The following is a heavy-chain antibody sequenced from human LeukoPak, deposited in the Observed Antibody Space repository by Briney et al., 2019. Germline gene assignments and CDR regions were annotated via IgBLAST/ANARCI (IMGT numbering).Heavy chain of an antibody. Sequence: PSETLSLTCTVSGGSISGHYRGWIRQPPGKGLEWIGYIHYSGRTDYKPSLKSRLTLSVDTSRSRFSLKLRSVSAADTAVYYCVRENYFDKWGQGTLVTVSS. CDR2: IHYSGRT. CDR3: VRENYFDK. V-gene: IGHV4-59*11. J-gene: IGHJ4*02. CDR1: GGSISGHY.